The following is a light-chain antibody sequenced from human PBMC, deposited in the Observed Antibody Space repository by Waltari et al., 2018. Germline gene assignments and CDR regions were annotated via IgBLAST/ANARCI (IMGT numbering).Light chain of an antibody. Sequence: DIVLTQSPASLAVSLGGRATINCKYSKSVLDTSNNKNFLSWYQQRPGQPPTLLVYWAPIRQSGIPDRFTGSGSGTDFTLTISNFQAEDVAVYYCHQYSATPLTFGGGTKVEMK. CDR3: HQYSATPLT. V-gene: IGKV4-1*01. CDR1: KSVLDTSNNKNF. J-gene: IGKJ4*01. CDR2: WAP.